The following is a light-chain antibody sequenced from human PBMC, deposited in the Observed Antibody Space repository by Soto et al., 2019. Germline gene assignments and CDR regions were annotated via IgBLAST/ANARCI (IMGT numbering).Light chain of an antibody. CDR3: QQYVDWPPIS. J-gene: IGKJ5*01. Sequence: EIVMTQSPATLSVSPGERATLSCRASQSVSSNLAWYQQKPGQAPRLLIYGASTRATGIPARFSGSGSGTEFTLTISSLQSGDFVVYSCQQYVDWPPISFGPGTGVEIK. CDR2: GAS. CDR1: QSVSSN. V-gene: IGKV3-15*01.